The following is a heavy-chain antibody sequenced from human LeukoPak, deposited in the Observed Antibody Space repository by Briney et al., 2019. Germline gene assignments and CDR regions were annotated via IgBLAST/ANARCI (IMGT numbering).Heavy chain of an antibody. CDR3: AKVEKRGWLLSLALFDY. D-gene: IGHD3-9*01. CDR2: ISSSSSYI. J-gene: IGHJ4*02. V-gene: IGHV3-21*04. Sequence: PGGSLRLSCAASGFTFSSYSMNWVRQAPGKGLEWVSCISSSSSYIYYADSVKGRFTISRDNAKNSLYLQLSSLRAEDTAVYYCAKVEKRGWLLSLALFDYWGQGTLVTVSS. CDR1: GFTFSSYS.